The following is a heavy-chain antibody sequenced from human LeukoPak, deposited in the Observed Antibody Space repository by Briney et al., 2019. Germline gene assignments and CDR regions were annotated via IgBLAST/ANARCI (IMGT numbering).Heavy chain of an antibody. V-gene: IGHV4-59*01. CDR3: ARERAVVAPSWDYYYYMDV. J-gene: IGHJ6*03. CDR2: IYYSGST. Sequence: SETLSLTCAVYGGSFSGYYWSWIRQPPGKGPEWIGYIYYSGSTNYNPSLKSRVTISVDTSKNQFSLKLSSVTAADTAVYYCARERAVVAPSWDYYYYMDVWGKGTTVTISS. CDR1: GGSFSGYY. D-gene: IGHD3-22*01.